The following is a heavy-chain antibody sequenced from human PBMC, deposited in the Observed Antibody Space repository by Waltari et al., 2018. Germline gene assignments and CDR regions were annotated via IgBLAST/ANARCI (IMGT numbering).Heavy chain of an antibody. D-gene: IGHD5-18*01. J-gene: IGHJ6*02. CDR3: ARVNELAAMGL. V-gene: IGHV4-39*01. Sequence: GKQWIGSIYYSGSTYYNPSLKSRVTISVDTSKNQFSLKLSSVTAADTAVYYCARVNELAAMGLWGQGTTVTVSS. CDR2: IYYSGST.